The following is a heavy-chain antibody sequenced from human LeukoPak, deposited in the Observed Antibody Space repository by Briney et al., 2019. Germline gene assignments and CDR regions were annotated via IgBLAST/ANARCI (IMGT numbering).Heavy chain of an antibody. CDR2: IYYSGST. CDR3: ARECNCSGGSCYHNWFDP. Sequence: PSETLSLTCTVSGGSISSGDYYWSWIRQPPGKGLEWIGYIYYSGSTYYNPSLKSRVTILVDTSKNQFSLKLSSVTAADTAVYYCARECNCSGGSCYHNWFDPWGQGTLVTVSS. D-gene: IGHD2-15*01. CDR1: GGSISSGDYY. V-gene: IGHV4-30-4*01. J-gene: IGHJ5*02.